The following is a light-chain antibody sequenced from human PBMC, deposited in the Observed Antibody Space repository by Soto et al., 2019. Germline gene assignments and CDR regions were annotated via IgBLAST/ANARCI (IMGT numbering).Light chain of an antibody. CDR3: QQYNNWPPET. J-gene: IGKJ1*01. CDR2: GAS. V-gene: IGKV3-15*01. Sequence: EIVMTQTPDTMSVSRGERNTCTSRASQSVSSSLAWYQQKRGQAPRLLIYGASTRATGFPARFSGSGSGTEFTLTISSLQSEDFAVDCCQQYNNWPPETFGQGSK. CDR1: QSVSSS.